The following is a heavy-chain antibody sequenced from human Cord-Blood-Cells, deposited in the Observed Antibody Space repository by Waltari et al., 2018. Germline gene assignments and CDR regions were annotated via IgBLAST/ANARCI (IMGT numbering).Heavy chain of an antibody. Sequence: QLQLQESGPGLVKPSETLSLTCTASGCSISSSSSYWGWIRQPPWKVLDLIGSIYYSGSTYYNPSLKSRVTISVDTSKNQFSLKLSSVTAADTAVYYCARQSSSGYAFDIWGQGTMFTVSS. CDR3: ARQSSSGYAFDI. V-gene: IGHV4-39*01. CDR1: GCSISSSSSY. D-gene: IGHD6-19*01. CDR2: IYYSGST. J-gene: IGHJ3*02.